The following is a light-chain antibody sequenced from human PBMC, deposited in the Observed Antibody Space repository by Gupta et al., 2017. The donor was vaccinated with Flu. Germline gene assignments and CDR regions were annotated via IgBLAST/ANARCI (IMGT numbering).Light chain of an antibody. CDR2: ATS. CDR1: QPIRSW. CDR3: QQTNSFPPLT. Sequence: DIQMTQSPSSVSASVGDRVTITCRASQPIRSWLAWYQQKPGKAPKLLIYATSTLHTGVPSRFSGSGSGTDFTLTISGLQPEDLGTYYCQQTNSFPPLTFGGGTKVDIK. V-gene: IGKV1D-12*01. J-gene: IGKJ4*01.